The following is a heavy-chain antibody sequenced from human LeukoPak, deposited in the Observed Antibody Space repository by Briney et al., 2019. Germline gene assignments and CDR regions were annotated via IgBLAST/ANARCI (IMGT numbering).Heavy chain of an antibody. CDR3: ARDTIAAAETGDYYGMDV. V-gene: IGHV3-7*01. CDR1: GFTFSSYW. Sequence: GGSLRLSCAASGFTFSSYWMSWVRQAPRKGLEWVANIKRDGSEKYYVDSVKGRFTISRDNAKNSLYLQMNSLRAEDTAVYYCARDTIAAAETGDYYGMDVWGQGTTVTVSS. D-gene: IGHD6-13*01. J-gene: IGHJ6*02. CDR2: IKRDGSEK.